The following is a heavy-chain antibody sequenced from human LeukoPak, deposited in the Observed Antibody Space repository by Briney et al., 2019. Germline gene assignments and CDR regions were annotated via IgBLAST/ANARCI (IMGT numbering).Heavy chain of an antibody. J-gene: IGHJ4*02. V-gene: IGHV3-9*01. Sequence: GGSLRLSCAASGFAFDNYAMHWVRQGPGRGLESVSDISWSSGTVDYADSVKGRFIISRDNAKNSLYLEMKDLRTEDTAFYYCARANSSSATRNFFDYWGQGTLVTVSS. CDR1: GFAFDNYA. CDR3: ARANSSSATRNFFDY. CDR2: ISWSSGTV. D-gene: IGHD2/OR15-2a*01.